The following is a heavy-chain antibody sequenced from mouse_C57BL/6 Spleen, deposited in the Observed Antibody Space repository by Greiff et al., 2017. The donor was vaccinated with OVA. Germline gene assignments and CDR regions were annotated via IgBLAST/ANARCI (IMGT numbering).Heavy chain of an antibody. D-gene: IGHD2-3*01. CDR2: IYPGDGDT. CDR3: ARRDDGYSSGFAY. J-gene: IGHJ3*01. Sequence: VQLQQSGAELVKPGASVKISCKASGYAFSSYWMNWVKQRPGKGLEWIGQIYPGDGDTNYNGKFKGKATLTADKSSSPAYMQLSSLTSEDSAVYFCARRDDGYSSGFAYWGQGTLVTVSA. V-gene: IGHV1-80*01. CDR1: GYAFSSYW.